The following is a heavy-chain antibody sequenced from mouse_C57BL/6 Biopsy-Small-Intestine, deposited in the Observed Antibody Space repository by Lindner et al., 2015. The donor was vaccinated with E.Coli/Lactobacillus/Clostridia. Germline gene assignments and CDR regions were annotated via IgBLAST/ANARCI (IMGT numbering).Heavy chain of an antibody. CDR3: ARLHFAY. V-gene: IGHV2-9-1*01. CDR2: IWTGGGT. D-gene: IGHD2-1*01. Sequence: VQLQESWTWPGGALTEPVHHMHRLRVLINQLWCTTGFASRPGKGLEWLGVIWTGGGTNYNSALKSRLSISKDNSKSQVFLKMNSLQTDDTARYYCARLHFAYWGQGTLVTVSA. J-gene: IGHJ3*01. CDR1: VLINQLW.